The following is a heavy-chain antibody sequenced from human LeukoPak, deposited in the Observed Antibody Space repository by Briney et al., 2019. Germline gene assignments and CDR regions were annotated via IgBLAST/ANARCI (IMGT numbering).Heavy chain of an antibody. CDR3: ATHWLPLPSDAFDI. CDR1: GGSISSSSYY. V-gene: IGHV4-39*07. Sequence: SSETLSLTCTVSGGSISSSSYYWGWIRQPPGKGLEWIGSIYYSGSTYYNPSLKSRVSISVDSSKNQFSLKLSSVTAADTAVYYCATHWLPLPSDAFDIWGQGTMVTVSS. CDR2: IYYSGST. D-gene: IGHD6-19*01. J-gene: IGHJ3*02.